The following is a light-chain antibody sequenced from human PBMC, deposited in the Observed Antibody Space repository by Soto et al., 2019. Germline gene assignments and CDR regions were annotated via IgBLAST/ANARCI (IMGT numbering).Light chain of an antibody. J-gene: IGKJ4*01. CDR3: QQYNNWPLT. CDR1: QSVSSN. Sequence: EIVMTQSPATLSVSPGERATLSCRASQSVSSNLAWYQHQPGQAPRVLIYGASTRATGFPARFSGSGSGTEFPLTISSLQSEDFAVYYCQQYNNWPLTFGGGTKVEIK. V-gene: IGKV3-15*01. CDR2: GAS.